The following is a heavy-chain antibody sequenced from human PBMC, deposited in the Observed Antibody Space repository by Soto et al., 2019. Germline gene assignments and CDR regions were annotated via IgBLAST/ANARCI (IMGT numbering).Heavy chain of an antibody. Sequence: QVQLVQSGAEVKKPGSSVKVSCKASGGTFSSYAISWVRQAPGQGLEWMGGIIPIFGTANYAQKFQGRVTITADESTSPAYMELSSLRSEDTAVYYCARWHAPPEDTAISWEYYYYDYGMDVWGQGTTVTVSS. CDR3: ARWHAPPEDTAISWEYYYYDYGMDV. D-gene: IGHD5-18*01. J-gene: IGHJ6*02. CDR2: IIPIFGTA. CDR1: GGTFSSYA. V-gene: IGHV1-69*01.